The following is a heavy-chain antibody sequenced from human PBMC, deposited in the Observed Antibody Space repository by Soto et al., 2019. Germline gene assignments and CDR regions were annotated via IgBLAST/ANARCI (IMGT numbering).Heavy chain of an antibody. V-gene: IGHV3-30*18. CDR3: AKDLGYCSGGSCYGFDY. CDR1: GFTFSSYG. D-gene: IGHD2-15*01. CDR2: ISYDGSNK. J-gene: IGHJ4*02. Sequence: GGSLRLSCAASGFTFSSYGMHWVRQAPGKGLEWVAVISYDGSNKYYADSVKGRFTISRDNSKNTLYLQMNSLRAEDTAVYYCAKDLGYCSGGSCYGFDYWGQGTLVTVSS.